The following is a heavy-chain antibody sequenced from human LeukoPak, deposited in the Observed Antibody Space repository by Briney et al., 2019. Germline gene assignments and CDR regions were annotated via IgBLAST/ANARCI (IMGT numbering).Heavy chain of an antibody. J-gene: IGHJ6*02. CDR2: ISSSGSTI. D-gene: IGHD2-2*03. Sequence: PGGSLRLSCAASGFTFSDYYISWIPQAPGKGLECVSYISSSGSTIYYADTVKGRFTISRDNAKNSLYLQMNSLRAEDTAVYYCARDGYCSSTSCYYYYYGMDVWGQGTTVTVSS. V-gene: IGHV3-11*01. CDR3: ARDGYCSSTSCYYYYYGMDV. CDR1: GFTFSDYY.